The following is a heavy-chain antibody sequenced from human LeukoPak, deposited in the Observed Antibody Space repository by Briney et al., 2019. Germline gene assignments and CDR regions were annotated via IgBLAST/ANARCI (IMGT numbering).Heavy chain of an antibody. Sequence: EASVKVSCKASGYTFTSYGISWVRQAPGQGLEWMGWITAYNDNTNYAQKLQGRVTMTTDTSTSTAYMELRSLRSDDTAVYYCARALLWFGEPSHIDYWGQGTLVTVSS. CDR3: ARALLWFGEPSHIDY. D-gene: IGHD3-10*01. V-gene: IGHV1-18*01. CDR2: ITAYNDNT. J-gene: IGHJ4*02. CDR1: GYTFTSYG.